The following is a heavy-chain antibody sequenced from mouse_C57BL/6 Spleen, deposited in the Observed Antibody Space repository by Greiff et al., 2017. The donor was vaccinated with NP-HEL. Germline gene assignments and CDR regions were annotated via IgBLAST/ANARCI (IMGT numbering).Heavy chain of an antibody. Sequence: EVKLMESGGGLVQPKGSLKLSCAASGFSFNTYAMNWVRQAPGKGLEWVARIRSKSNNYATYYADSVKDRFTISRDDSESMLYLQMNNLKTEDTAMYYCVRLTTVVATGAMDYWGQGTSVTVSS. CDR1: GFSFNTYA. CDR3: VRLTTVVATGAMDY. J-gene: IGHJ4*01. D-gene: IGHD1-1*01. V-gene: IGHV10-1*01. CDR2: IRSKSNNYAT.